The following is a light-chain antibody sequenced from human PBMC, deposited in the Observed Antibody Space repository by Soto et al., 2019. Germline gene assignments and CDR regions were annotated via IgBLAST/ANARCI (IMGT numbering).Light chain of an antibody. CDR1: QSIGRF. CDR3: QQYYGYPFT. V-gene: IGKV1-5*03. J-gene: IGKJ3*01. CDR2: KAS. Sequence: IQMTQSPSTLSASVGDRVTITCRAGQSIGRFLAWYQQQPGKAPKLLISKASTLQIGVPSRFRGSGSGTEFTFTISSLQPDDFATYFCQQYYGYPFTFGPGTKVDVQ.